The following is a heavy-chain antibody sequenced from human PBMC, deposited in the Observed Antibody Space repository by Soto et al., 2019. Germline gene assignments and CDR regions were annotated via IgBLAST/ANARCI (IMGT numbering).Heavy chain of an antibody. CDR2: ISSSSSTI. J-gene: IGHJ6*02. CDR3: ARAFRLPAAIRAYYYYGMDV. CDR1: GFTFSSYS. V-gene: IGHV3-48*02. Sequence: PGGSLRLSCAASGFTFSSYSMNWVRQAPGKGLEWVSYISSSSSTIYYAGSVKGRFTISRDNAKNSLYLQMNSLRDEDTAVYYCARAFRLPAAIRAYYYYGMDVWGQGTTVTVSS. D-gene: IGHD2-2*02.